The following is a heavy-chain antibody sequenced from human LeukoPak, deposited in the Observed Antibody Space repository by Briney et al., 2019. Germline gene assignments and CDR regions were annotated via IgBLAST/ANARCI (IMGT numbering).Heavy chain of an antibody. V-gene: IGHV1-69*04. CDR3: ASDPHYYDSSGYRP. CDR2: IIPILGIA. Sequence: SVKVSCKASGGTFSSYAISWVRQAPGQGLEWMGRIIPILGIANYAQKFQGRVTITADKSTSTAYMELSSLRSEDTAVYYCASDPHYYDSSGYRPWDQGTLVTVSS. J-gene: IGHJ5*02. D-gene: IGHD3-22*01. CDR1: GGTFSSYA.